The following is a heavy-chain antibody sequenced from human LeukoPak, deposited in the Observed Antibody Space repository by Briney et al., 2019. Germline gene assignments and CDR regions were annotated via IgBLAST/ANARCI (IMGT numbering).Heavy chain of an antibody. D-gene: IGHD6-19*01. CDR1: GFTFYNYA. CDR2: ISWNSGNI. J-gene: IGHJ3*02. V-gene: IGHV3-9*01. Sequence: GGSLRLSCAASGFTFYNYAMHWVRQAPGKGLEWVSGISWNSGNIGYADSVKGRFTISRDNARNSLYLQMNSLRPEDTALYYCARGLYSSGSNAFDIWGQGTMVTVSS. CDR3: ARGLYSSGSNAFDI.